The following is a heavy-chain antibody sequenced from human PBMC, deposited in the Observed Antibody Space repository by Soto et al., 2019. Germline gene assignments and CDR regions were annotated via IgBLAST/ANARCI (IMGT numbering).Heavy chain of an antibody. CDR1: EFTFSTYA. CDR2: ISYGGGTT. CDR3: AKNQGYYYDSTGYHFDY. V-gene: IGHV3-23*01. J-gene: IGHJ4*02. Sequence: PGGSLRLSCAASEFTFSTYAMSWVRQAPGKGLEWVSAISYGGGTTYYADSVKGRFTISRDNSKNTLYLQMNSLRAEDTAVYYCAKNQGYYYDSTGYHFDYWGQGTLVTVSS. D-gene: IGHD3-22*01.